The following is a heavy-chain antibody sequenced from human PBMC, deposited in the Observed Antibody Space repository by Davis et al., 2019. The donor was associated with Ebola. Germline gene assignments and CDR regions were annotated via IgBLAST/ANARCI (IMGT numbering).Heavy chain of an antibody. CDR1: GGSVSSGGYY. J-gene: IGHJ4*02. D-gene: IGHD3-10*01. Sequence: MPSETLSLTCTVSGGSVSSGGYYWGWIRQPPGKGLEWIGSIYHSGSTYYNPSLKSRVTISVDTPKNQFSLRLTSVTAADTAVYYCASLMLVSKPRFDYWGQGTLITVS. V-gene: IGHV4-39*01. CDR2: IYHSGST. CDR3: ASLMLVSKPRFDY.